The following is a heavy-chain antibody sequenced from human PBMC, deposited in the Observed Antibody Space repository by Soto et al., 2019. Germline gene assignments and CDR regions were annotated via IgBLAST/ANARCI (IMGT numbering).Heavy chain of an antibody. J-gene: IGHJ4*02. Sequence: ASVKVSCKASGYTFTSHGITWLRQAPGQGLEWMGWINPYNGNTNYAQKLQGRVTMTTDTATRTAYMELRGLGSDDTAVFYCGRATGAFGGDFDYWGQGSLVTVSS. CDR2: INPYNGNT. CDR1: GYTFTSHG. CDR3: GRATGAFGGDFDY. V-gene: IGHV1-18*04. D-gene: IGHD3-16*01.